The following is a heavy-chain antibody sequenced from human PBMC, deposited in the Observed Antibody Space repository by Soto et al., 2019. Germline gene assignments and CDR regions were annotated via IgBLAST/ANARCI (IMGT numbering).Heavy chain of an antibody. D-gene: IGHD2-2*01. V-gene: IGHV1-24*01. CDR1: GYTLSEVS. J-gene: IGHJ5*02. CDR3: AIAAYCSGATCYSGYNWFDP. CDR2: FDPENDET. Sequence: ASVKVSCKDSGYTLSEVSIHWVRQTPGKGLEWMGGFDPENDETSYAQKFQGRVTLTEDTSTDTAYLELSSLRSEDTAIYYCAIAAYCSGATCYSGYNWFDPWGQGTLVTVSS.